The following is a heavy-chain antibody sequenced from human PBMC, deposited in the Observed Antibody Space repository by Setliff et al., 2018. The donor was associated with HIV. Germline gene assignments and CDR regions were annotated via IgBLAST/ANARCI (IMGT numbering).Heavy chain of an antibody. Sequence: GESLKISCAASGFTFSNYAMGWVRQGPGKGLEWVSTIGAAGYPTHYAESVKGRFTISKDNSQNALYLQMNSLTDEDTTVYYCAKVFAFGVDGFDIWGQGTMVTV. CDR1: GFTFSNYA. V-gene: IGHV3-23*01. CDR2: IGAAGYPT. J-gene: IGHJ3*02. CDR3: AKVFAFGVDGFDI. D-gene: IGHD3-10*01.